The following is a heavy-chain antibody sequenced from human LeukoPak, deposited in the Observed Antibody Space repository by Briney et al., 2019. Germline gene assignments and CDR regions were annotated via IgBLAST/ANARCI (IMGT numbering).Heavy chain of an antibody. D-gene: IGHD5-18*01. V-gene: IGHV3-7*01. Sequence: GGSLRLSCAASGFTFSNYWMTWVRQAPGKGLEWVANMKQDGSEKYYVDSVKGRFTISRDNAKNSLYLQMNSLRAEDTAVYYCARDPLGGYKWGQGTLVTVSS. CDR2: MKQDGSEK. J-gene: IGHJ4*02. CDR1: GFTFSNYW. CDR3: ARDPLGGYK.